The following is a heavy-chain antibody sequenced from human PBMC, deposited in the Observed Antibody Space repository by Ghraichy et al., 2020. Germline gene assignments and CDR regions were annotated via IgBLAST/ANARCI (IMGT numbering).Heavy chain of an antibody. D-gene: IGHD3-3*01. Sequence: SETLSLTCAVYGGSFSGYYWSWIRQPPGKGLEWIGEINHSGSTNYNPSLKSRVTISVDTSKNQFSLKLSSVTAADTAVYYCARVPPSGPVDYWGQGTLVTVSS. CDR2: INHSGST. CDR3: ARVPPSGPVDY. V-gene: IGHV4-34*01. J-gene: IGHJ4*02. CDR1: GGSFSGYY.